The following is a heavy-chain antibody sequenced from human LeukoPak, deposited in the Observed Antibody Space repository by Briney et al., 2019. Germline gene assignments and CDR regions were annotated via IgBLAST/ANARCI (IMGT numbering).Heavy chain of an antibody. CDR2: IRYDGSNK. J-gene: IGHJ4*02. D-gene: IGHD3-22*01. CDR3: AKEGYYDSSGYHPFDY. CDR1: GFTFSSYG. V-gene: IGHV3-30*02. Sequence: GGSLRLSCAASGFTFSSYGMHWVRQAPGKGLEWVAFIRYDGSNKYYADSVKGRFTIFRDNSKNTLYLQMNSLRAEDTAVYYCAKEGYYDSSGYHPFDYWGQGTLVTVSS.